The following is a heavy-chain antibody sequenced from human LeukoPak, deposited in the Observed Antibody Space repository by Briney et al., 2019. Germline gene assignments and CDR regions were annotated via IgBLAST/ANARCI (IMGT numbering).Heavy chain of an antibody. CDR1: GFTVSSNY. Sequence: PGGSLRLSCAASGFTVSSNYMSWVRQAPGKGLEWVSVIYSGGSTYYADSVKGRFTISRDNSENTLYLQMNSLRAEDTAVYYCARGPKSYYDIQPYYGMDVWGQGTTVTVSS. J-gene: IGHJ6*02. CDR3: ARGPKSYYDIQPYYGMDV. CDR2: IYSGGST. V-gene: IGHV3-66*01. D-gene: IGHD3-9*01.